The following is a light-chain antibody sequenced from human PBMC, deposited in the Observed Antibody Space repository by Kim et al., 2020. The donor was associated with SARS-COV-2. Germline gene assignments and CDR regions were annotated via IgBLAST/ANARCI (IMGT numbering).Light chain of an antibody. CDR3: SSYTSSSTYV. CDR2: DVS. V-gene: IGLV2-14*04. Sequence: GLSITMSCTETSSDVGGYNYVSWYQQHPGKAPTLMIYDVSKRPSGVSNRFSGSKSGNTASLTISGLQAEDEADYYCSSYTSSSTYVFGTGTKVTVL. J-gene: IGLJ1*01. CDR1: SSDVGGYNY.